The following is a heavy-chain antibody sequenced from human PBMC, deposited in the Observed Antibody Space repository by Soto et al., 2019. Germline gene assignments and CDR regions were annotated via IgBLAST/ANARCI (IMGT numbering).Heavy chain of an antibody. V-gene: IGHV4-31*03. Sequence: QVQLQESGPGLVKPSQTLSLTCTVSGGSISSGDYYWIWIRQHPGKGLEWIGYIYYSGSTYYNPSLKSRVTISVDTSRNQFSLKLSSVTAADTAGYYCARAPLISIFFAYGMDVWGQGTTFTVSS. CDR2: IYYSGST. CDR1: GGSISSGDYY. D-gene: IGHD3-3*02. CDR3: ARAPLISIFFAYGMDV. J-gene: IGHJ6*02.